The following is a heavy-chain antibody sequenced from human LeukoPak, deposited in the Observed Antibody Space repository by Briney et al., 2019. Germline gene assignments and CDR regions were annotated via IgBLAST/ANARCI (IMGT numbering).Heavy chain of an antibody. CDR1: GGSISSYY. D-gene: IGHD6-13*01. V-gene: IGHV4-59*01. CDR3: ARVVGDIGSSWVDY. CDR2: IYYSGST. J-gene: IGHJ4*02. Sequence: SETLSLTCTVSGGSISSYYWSWIRQPPGKGLEWIGYIYYSGSTNYNPSLKSRVTISVDTSKNQFSLKLSSVTAADTAVYYCARVVGDIGSSWVDYWGQGTLVTVSS.